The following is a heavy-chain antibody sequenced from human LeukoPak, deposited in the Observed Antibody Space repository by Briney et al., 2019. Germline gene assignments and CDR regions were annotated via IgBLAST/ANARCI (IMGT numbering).Heavy chain of an antibody. D-gene: IGHD3-10*01. J-gene: IGHJ3*02. CDR3: ARGLAMVRGVIRNAFDI. Sequence: GASVKVSCKASGYTFTNYGVSWVRQAPGQGLEWMGWIHTYNGHTNYAQKFQGRVTMTRNTSISTAYMELSSLRSEDTAVYYCARGLAMVRGVIRNAFDIWGQGTMVTVSS. CDR1: GYTFTNYG. CDR2: IHTYNGHT. V-gene: IGHV1-8*02.